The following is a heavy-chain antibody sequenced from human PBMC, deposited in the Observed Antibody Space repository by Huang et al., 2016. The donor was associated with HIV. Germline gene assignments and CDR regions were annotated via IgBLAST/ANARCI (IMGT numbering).Heavy chain of an antibody. J-gene: IGHJ4*02. V-gene: IGHV4-61*09. CDR1: GGSIPSGTYY. CDR2: IYSSRST. Sequence: QVQLQESGPGLVKPSQTLSLTCTVSGGSIPSGTYYWTWIRPPAGKGLEWIGHIYSSRSTNYNPSCKSRVYMSLYTSKNQFSLKLGSVAAADTAAYYCARGPRITMVRGIMISLDYWGQGALVTVSS. CDR3: ARGPRITMVRGIMISLDY. D-gene: IGHD3-10*01.